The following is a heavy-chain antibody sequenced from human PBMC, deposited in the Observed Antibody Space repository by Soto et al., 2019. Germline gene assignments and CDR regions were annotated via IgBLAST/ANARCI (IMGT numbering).Heavy chain of an antibody. CDR2: IIPIFGTA. J-gene: IGHJ6*02. CDR1: GGTFSSYG. Sequence: GASVKVSCKSSGGTFSSYGISWVRQAPGQGLEWMGGIIPIFGTASYAQKFQDRVTIKADESTSTAYMELRRLRFEDTAVYYCARDRIAVAGPPPYYYYGMDVWGQGTTVTVPS. V-gene: IGHV1-69*13. D-gene: IGHD6-19*01. CDR3: ARDRIAVAGPPPYYYYGMDV.